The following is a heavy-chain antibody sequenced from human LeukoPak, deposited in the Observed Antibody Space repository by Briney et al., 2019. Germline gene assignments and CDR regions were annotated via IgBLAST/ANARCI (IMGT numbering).Heavy chain of an antibody. CDR2: IYYSGST. V-gene: IGHV4-39*01. Sequence: KPSETLSLTCTVSGGSISSSSYYWGWIRQPPGKGLEWIGSIYYSGSTYYNPSLKSRVTISVDTSKNQFSLKLSSVTAADTAVYYCARQEVVGATGGDYWGQGTLVTVSS. J-gene: IGHJ4*02. CDR1: GGSISSSSYY. D-gene: IGHD1-26*01. CDR3: ARQEVVGATGGDY.